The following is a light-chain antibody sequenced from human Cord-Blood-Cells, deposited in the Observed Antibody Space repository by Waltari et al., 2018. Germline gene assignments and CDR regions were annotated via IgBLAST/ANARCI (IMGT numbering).Light chain of an antibody. Sequence: QSVLTQPPSVSAAPGQKVTIPCSGSSSHIGTNYVSWYQQLPGTAPKLLIYDNNKRPSGIPDRFSGSKSGTSATLGITGLQTGDEADYYCGTWDSSLSAVVFGGGTKLTVL. CDR2: DNN. CDR1: SSHIGTNY. V-gene: IGLV1-51*01. J-gene: IGLJ2*01. CDR3: GTWDSSLSAVV.